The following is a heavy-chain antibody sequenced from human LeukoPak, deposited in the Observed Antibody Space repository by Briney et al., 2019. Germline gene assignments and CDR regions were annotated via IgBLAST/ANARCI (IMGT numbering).Heavy chain of an antibody. CDR1: GFTFSSYS. CDR2: ISSSSSTI. D-gene: IGHD5-24*01. CDR3: ARWRWAQSEFVY. Sequence: GGSLRLSCAASGFTFSSYSMNWVRQAPGKGLEWVSYISSSSSTIYYADSVKGRFTVSRDSAKNSAYLQMNSLRAEDTAVYYCARWRWAQSEFVYWGQGSLVTVSS. J-gene: IGHJ4*02. V-gene: IGHV3-48*04.